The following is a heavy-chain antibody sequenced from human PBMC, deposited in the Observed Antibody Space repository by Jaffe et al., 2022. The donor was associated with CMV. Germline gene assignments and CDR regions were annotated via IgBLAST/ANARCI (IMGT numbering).Heavy chain of an antibody. CDR3: ARGGGYYYGSGSYYSP. D-gene: IGHD3-10*01. J-gene: IGHJ5*02. Sequence: QVQLQQWGAGLLKPSETLSLTCAVYGGSFSGYYWSWIRQPPGKGLEWIGEINHSGSTNYNPSLKSRVTISVDTSKNQFSLKLSSVTAADTAVYYCARGGGYYYGSGSYYSPWGQGTLVTVSS. CDR2: INHSGST. CDR1: GGSFSGYY. V-gene: IGHV4-34*01.